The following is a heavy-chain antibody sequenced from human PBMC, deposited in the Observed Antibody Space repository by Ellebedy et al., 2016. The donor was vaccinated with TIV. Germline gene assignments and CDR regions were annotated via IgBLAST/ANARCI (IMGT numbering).Heavy chain of an antibody. CDR1: GGSISSYY. V-gene: IGHV4-59*01. CDR2: IYYSGST. Sequence: SETLSLTCTVSGGSISSYYWSWIRQPPGKGLEWIGYIYYSGSTNYNPSLKSRVTISVDTSKNQSSLKLSSVTAADTAVYYCAKWNGDWYAFDVWGQGTMATVSS. D-gene: IGHD1-20*01. J-gene: IGHJ3*01. CDR3: AKWNGDWYAFDV.